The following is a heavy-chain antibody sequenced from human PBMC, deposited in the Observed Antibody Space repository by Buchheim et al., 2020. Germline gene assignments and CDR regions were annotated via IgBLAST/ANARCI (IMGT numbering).Heavy chain of an antibody. Sequence: EVQLVESGGGLVKPGGSLRLSCAASGLTFSNAWMSWVRQAPGKGLDWVGRIKRKSDGGTTDYAAPVKGRVTISRDDSTNSLYLQMNSLKTEGTAVYYCTTGAKVRGMDVWGQGTT. CDR1: GLTFSNAW. CDR2: IKRKSDGGTT. V-gene: IGHV3-15*01. J-gene: IGHJ6*02. D-gene: IGHD4/OR15-4a*01. CDR3: TTGAKVRGMDV.